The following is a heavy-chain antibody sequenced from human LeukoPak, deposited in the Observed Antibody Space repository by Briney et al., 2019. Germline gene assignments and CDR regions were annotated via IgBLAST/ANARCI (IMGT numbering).Heavy chain of an antibody. Sequence: PGGSLRLSCAASGFTFSSYAMSWVRQAPGKGLEGVSVISGSGGNTYYADSVKGRFTISRDNSKNTLYLQMNSLRAEDTAVYYCGKGVTTVTSDYWGQGTLVTVSS. V-gene: IGHV3-23*01. CDR1: GFTFSSYA. J-gene: IGHJ4*02. CDR2: ISGSGGNT. CDR3: GKGVTTVTSDY. D-gene: IGHD4-17*01.